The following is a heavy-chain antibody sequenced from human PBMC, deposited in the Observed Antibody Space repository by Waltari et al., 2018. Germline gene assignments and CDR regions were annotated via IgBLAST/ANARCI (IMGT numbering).Heavy chain of an antibody. Sequence: QVQLVQSGAAVKKPGSAVKVSCKASGGTFSSYAISWVRQAPGQGLEWMVGLSPICGAGNASRKVNGRVTITSDESTSTAYMGLSSRISEYTAVYYCAGALRFLGWFQSNWFDPWGQGTLVTVSS. V-gene: IGHV1-69*05. D-gene: IGHD3-3*01. CDR3: AGALRFLGWFQSNWFDP. CDR1: GGTFSSYA. CDR2: LSPICGAG. J-gene: IGHJ5*02.